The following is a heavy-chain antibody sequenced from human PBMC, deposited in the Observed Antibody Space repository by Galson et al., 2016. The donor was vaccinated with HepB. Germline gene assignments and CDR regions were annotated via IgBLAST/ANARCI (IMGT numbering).Heavy chain of an antibody. CDR3: TTKPKYFYDSTGYYEEKY. CDR1: GLTFANAW. D-gene: IGHD3-22*01. Sequence: SLRLSCAVSGLTFANAWMSWVRQAPGKGLEWVGRIRSKTDGGTTDSAAPVKGRFTISRDDSKKMLYLQMGSMKTEDTAVYYCTTKPKYFYDSTGYYEEKYWGQGTLVTVSS. CDR2: IRSKTDGGTT. J-gene: IGHJ4*02. V-gene: IGHV3-15*01.